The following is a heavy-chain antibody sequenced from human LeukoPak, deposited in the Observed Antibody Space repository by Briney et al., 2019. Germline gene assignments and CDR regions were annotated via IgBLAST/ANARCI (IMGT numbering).Heavy chain of an antibody. CDR2: ISSSGSTI. V-gene: IGHV3-11*04. CDR1: GFTVSSSY. CDR3: AELGITMIGGV. D-gene: IGHD3-10*02. Sequence: GGSLRLSCAASGFTVSSSYMSWVRQAPGKGLEWVSYISSSGSTIYYADSVKGRFTISRDNAKNSLYLQMNSLRAEDTAVYYCAELGITMIGGVWGKGTTVTISS. J-gene: IGHJ6*04.